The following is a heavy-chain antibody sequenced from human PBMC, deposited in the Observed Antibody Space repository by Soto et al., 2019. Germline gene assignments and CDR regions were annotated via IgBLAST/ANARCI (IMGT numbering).Heavy chain of an antibody. J-gene: IGHJ6*02. CDR3: ARVTGRYYYGMDV. Sequence: SETLSLTCAVSGDSISSDKWWSWVRQPPGKGLEWIGEIHHSGRTNYNPSLKSRVTILVEKSKNQVSLELSSMTAADTAVYYCARVTGRYYYGMDVWGQGTTVTVSS. CDR1: GDSISSDKW. V-gene: IGHV4-4*02. CDR2: IHHSGRT.